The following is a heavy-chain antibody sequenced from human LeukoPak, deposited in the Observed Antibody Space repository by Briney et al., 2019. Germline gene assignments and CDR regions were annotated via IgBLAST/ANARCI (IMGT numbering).Heavy chain of an antibody. Sequence: ASVKVSCKASGYTFTSYAMHWVRQAPGQRLEWMGWINAGNGNTKYSQKFQGRVTITRDTSASTAYMELSSLRSEDTAVYYCAARDSSGYYYYYYGMDVWGQGTTVTVSS. CDR2: INAGNGNT. CDR3: AARDSSGYYYYYYGMDV. CDR1: GYTFTSYA. V-gene: IGHV1-3*01. J-gene: IGHJ6*02. D-gene: IGHD3-22*01.